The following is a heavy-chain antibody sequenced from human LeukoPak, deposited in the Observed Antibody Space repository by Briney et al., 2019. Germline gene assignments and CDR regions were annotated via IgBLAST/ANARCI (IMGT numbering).Heavy chain of an antibody. J-gene: IGHJ4*02. CDR2: ISSSGSTI. CDR1: GFTFSSYE. V-gene: IGHV3-48*03. Sequence: PGGSLRLSCAASGFTFSSYEMNWVRQAPGKGLEWVSYISSSGSTIYYADSVKGRFTISRDNAKNSLFLQMNSLRADDTAVYCCARGGSWVDYWGQGTLVTVSS. D-gene: IGHD6-13*01. CDR3: ARGGSWVDY.